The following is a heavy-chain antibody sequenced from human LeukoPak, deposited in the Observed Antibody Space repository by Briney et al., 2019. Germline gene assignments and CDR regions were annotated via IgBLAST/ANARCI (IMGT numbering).Heavy chain of an antibody. CDR1: GGSISSYY. V-gene: IGHV4-59*08. Sequence: SETLSLTCTVSGGSISSYYWSWIRQPPGKGLEWIGYIYYSGSTNYNPSLKSRVTISVDTSKNQFSLKLSSVTAADTAVYYCARQVGSGSYYGYYYYGMTSGAKGPRSPSP. J-gene: IGHJ6*02. CDR3: ARQVGSGSYYGYYYYGMTS. CDR2: IYYSGST. D-gene: IGHD3-10*01.